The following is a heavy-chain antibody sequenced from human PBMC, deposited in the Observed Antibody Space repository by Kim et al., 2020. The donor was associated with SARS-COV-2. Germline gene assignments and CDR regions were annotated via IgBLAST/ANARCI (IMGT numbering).Heavy chain of an antibody. D-gene: IGHD2-15*01. CDR2: IYYSGST. CDR1: GGSISSGGYY. V-gene: IGHV4-31*03. J-gene: IGHJ4*02. CDR3: ARGRVDYFDD. Sequence: SETLSLTCTVSGGSISSGGYYWSWIRQHPGKGLEWIGYIYYSGSTYYNPSLKSRVTISVDTSKNQFSLKLSSVTAADTAVYYCARGRVDYFDDWGQGTLVTVSS.